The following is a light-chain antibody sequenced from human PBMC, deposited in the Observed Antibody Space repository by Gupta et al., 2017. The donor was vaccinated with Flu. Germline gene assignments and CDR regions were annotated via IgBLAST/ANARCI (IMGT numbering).Light chain of an antibody. J-gene: IGKJ4*01. CDR2: KAS. CDR1: QNINSW. V-gene: IGKV1-5*03. Sequence: PSTLSASVGDRVSITCRASQNINSWLAWYQQKPGKAPKTLIQKASSLQSGVPSRFTGGGSGTEFTLTISSLQPDDFATYYCQQYSTWPVTFGGGTKVEI. CDR3: QQYSTWPVT.